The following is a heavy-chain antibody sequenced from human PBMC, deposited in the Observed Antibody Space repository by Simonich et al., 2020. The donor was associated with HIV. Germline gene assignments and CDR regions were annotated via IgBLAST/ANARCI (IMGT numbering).Heavy chain of an antibody. Sequence: GGSLRLSCAASGFTFSSYTMNWVRQAPGKGLEGVSLISGSEGSTFYADSVKGRFTISRDNSKNTLYLQMNSLRAEDTAVYYCAKDGHYYESSGYSATYFDYWGQGTLVTVSS. V-gene: IGHV3-23*01. CDR2: ISGSEGST. CDR3: AKDGHYYESSGYSATYFDY. D-gene: IGHD3-22*01. CDR1: GFTFSSYT. J-gene: IGHJ4*02.